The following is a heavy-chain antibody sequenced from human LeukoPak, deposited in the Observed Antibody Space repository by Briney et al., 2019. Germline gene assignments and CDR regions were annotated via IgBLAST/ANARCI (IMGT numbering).Heavy chain of an antibody. CDR3: ARDYGTEYYFDY. J-gene: IGHJ4*02. CDR2: INPSGGST. CDR1: GYTFTSYY. V-gene: IGHV1-46*01. D-gene: IGHD1-26*01. Sequence: GASVNVSCKASGYTFTSYYMHWVRQAPGQGLEWMGIINPSGGSTSYAQKFQGRVTKTRDTSTSTVYMELSSLRSEDTAVYYCARDYGTEYYFDYWGQGTLVTVSS.